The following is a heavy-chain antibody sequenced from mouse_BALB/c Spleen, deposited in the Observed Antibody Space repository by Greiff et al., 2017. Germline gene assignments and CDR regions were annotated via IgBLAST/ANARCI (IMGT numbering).Heavy chain of an antibody. J-gene: IGHJ2*01. CDR1: GFSLTSYG. V-gene: IGHV2-9*02. CDR3: ARDRGITTVKNYFDY. D-gene: IGHD1-1*01. Sequence: VQLQESGPGLVAPSQSLSIPCTVSGFSLTSYGVPWVRQPPGKGLEWLGVIWAGGSTNYNSALMSRLSISKDNSKSQVFLKMNSLQTDDTAMYYCARDRGITTVKNYFDYWGQGTTLTVSS. CDR2: IWAGGST.